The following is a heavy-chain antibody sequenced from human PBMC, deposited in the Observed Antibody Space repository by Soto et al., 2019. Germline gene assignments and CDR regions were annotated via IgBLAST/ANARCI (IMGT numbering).Heavy chain of an antibody. J-gene: IGHJ6*02. Sequence: ASVKVSCKASGYSFSDYHIHWVRQAPGQGLEWLGRINPKSGGTSSAQKFQGWVTMTRDTSISTAYMELTRLRSDDTAVYFCARGHSTDCSNGVRSFFYNHEMDVWGQGTTVTVSS. CDR1: GYSFSDYH. CDR3: ARGHSTDCSNGVRSFFYNHEMDV. V-gene: IGHV1-2*04. CDR2: INPKSGGT. D-gene: IGHD2-8*01.